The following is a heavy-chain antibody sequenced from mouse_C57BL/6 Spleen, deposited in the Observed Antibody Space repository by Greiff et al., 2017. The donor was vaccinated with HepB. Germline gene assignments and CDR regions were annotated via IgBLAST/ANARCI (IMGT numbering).Heavy chain of an antibody. J-gene: IGHJ3*01. CDR3: AITGSEAWFAY. Sequence: VQLQQSGAELVRPGSSVKLSCKASGYTFTSYWMHWVKQRPIQGLEWIGNIDPSDSETHYNQKFKDKATLTVDKSSSTAYMQLSSLTSEDSAVYYCAITGSEAWFAYWGQGTLVTVSA. V-gene: IGHV1-52*01. CDR1: GYTFTSYW. D-gene: IGHD4-1*01. CDR2: IDPSDSET.